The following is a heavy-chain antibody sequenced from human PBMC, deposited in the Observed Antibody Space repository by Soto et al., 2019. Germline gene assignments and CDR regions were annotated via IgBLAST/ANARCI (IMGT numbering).Heavy chain of an antibody. CDR1: GFTLTNEN. CDR2: ISSRSTFI. V-gene: IGHV3-21*06. Sequence: RLSCTVLGFTLTNENMNWVRQAPGKGLEWVSSISSRSTFINYADSVKGRFTISRDNDKGLVYLQMNSLRAEDTAVYYCARDPPLSMIVVLGADDSWGKGTRVTVSS. CDR3: ARDPPLSMIVVLGADDS. D-gene: IGHD3-22*01. J-gene: IGHJ5*01.